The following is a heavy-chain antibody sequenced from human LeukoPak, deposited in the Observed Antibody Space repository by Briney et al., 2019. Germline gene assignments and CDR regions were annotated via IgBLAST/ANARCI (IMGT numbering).Heavy chain of an antibody. CDR2: MNPNSGNT. Sequence: ASVKVSCKASGYTFTSYDINWVRQATGQGLEWMGWMNPNSGNTGYAQKFQGRVTMTRNTSISTAYMELSSLRSEDTAVYYCARECLHRHHIVGATSGDYYYYYMDVWGKGTTVTISS. D-gene: IGHD1-26*01. CDR1: GYTFTSYD. J-gene: IGHJ6*03. CDR3: ARECLHRHHIVGATSGDYYYYYMDV. V-gene: IGHV1-8*01.